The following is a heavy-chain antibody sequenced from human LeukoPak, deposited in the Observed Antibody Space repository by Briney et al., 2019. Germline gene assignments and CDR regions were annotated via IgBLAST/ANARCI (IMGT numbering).Heavy chain of an antibody. CDR3: AKELSSGYYGYYFDY. Sequence: PGGSLRLSCAASGFTFSSYAMSWVRQAPGKGLKWVSTISGSGGSTNYADSVKDRFTISRDNSKNTLYLQMNSLRAEDTAVYYCAKELSSGYYGYYFDYWGQGTLVTVSS. V-gene: IGHV3-23*01. D-gene: IGHD6-19*01. CDR2: ISGSGGST. J-gene: IGHJ4*02. CDR1: GFTFSSYA.